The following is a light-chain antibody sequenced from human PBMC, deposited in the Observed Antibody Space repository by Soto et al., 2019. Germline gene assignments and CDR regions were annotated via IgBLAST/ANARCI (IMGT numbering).Light chain of an antibody. V-gene: IGKV3D-15*01. J-gene: IGKJ3*01. CDR2: GVS. Sequence: EIVMTQSPATLPVSPGERATLSCRASQSISSNLAWYQQKPGQAPSLLLYGVSTRATGIPTRFSGSGSGTEFTLTISSLQSEDFAIYYCQQYNNWPRTFGPGTRVDFK. CDR1: QSISSN. CDR3: QQYNNWPRT.